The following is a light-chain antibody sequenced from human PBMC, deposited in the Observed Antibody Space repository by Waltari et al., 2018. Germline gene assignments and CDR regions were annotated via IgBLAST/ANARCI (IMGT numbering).Light chain of an antibody. CDR2: RDN. V-gene: IGLV1-47*01. CDR3: AAWDDSLSVSYV. Sequence: QSVLTQPPSASGTPGQTVTISCSGTNSNIGRNSLLWYQQLPGTAPKLLIYRDNQRPSGVPDRFSGSKSGTSASLAIRGLRSEDDGDYYCAAWDDSLSVSYVFGSGTKVTV. CDR1: NSNIGRNS. J-gene: IGLJ1*01.